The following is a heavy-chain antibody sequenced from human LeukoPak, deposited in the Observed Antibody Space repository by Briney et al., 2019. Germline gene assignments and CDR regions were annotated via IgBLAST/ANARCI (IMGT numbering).Heavy chain of an antibody. J-gene: IGHJ4*02. D-gene: IGHD2-2*01. V-gene: IGHV3-21*01. CDR1: GFPFSSYS. CDR2: INSSSSYI. CDR3: ARDSPSHCSSTSCYSALAQDFDY. Sequence: SGGSLSLSCAASGFPFSSYSMNWVRQAPGKGLEGVSSINSSSSYIYYADSVKGRFTISRDNAKNSLYLQMNSLRAEDTAVYYCARDSPSHCSSTSCYSALAQDFDYWGQGTLVTVSS.